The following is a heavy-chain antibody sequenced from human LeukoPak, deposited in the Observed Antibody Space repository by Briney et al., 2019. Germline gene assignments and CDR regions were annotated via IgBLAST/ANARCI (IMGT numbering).Heavy chain of an antibody. J-gene: IGHJ4*02. CDR2: IYTSGST. D-gene: IGHD3-10*01. CDR3: ASEHYYGSGSYYSY. CDR1: GGSISSYY. Sequence: SETLSLTCTVSGGSISSYYWSWIRQPAGKGLEWIGRIYTSGSTNYNPSLKSRVTMSVDTSKNQFSLKLSSVTAADAAVYYCASEHYYGSGSYYSYWGQGTLVTVSS. V-gene: IGHV4-4*07.